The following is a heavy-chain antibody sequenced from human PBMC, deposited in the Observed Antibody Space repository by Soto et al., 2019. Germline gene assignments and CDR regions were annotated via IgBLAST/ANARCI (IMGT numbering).Heavy chain of an antibody. CDR1: GFTFRNYV. D-gene: IGHD6-13*01. V-gene: IGHV3-23*01. CDR2: ITSSGDST. J-gene: IGHJ5*02. Sequence: PGGSLRLSCAASGFTFRNYVMTWVRQAPGKGLEWVSSITSSGDSTYYADSVKGRFTISRDNSKNTLFLQMNSLRAEDTAVYYCARGGLYTNNWYARNGFDPRGQGALVTVSS. CDR3: ARGGLYTNNWYARNGFDP.